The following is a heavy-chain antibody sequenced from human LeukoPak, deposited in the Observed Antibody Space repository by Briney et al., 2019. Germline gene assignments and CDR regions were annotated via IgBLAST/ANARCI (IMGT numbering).Heavy chain of an antibody. CDR1: GGSISSYY. V-gene: IGHV4-4*07. CDR2: IYASGNT. Sequence: SETLSLTCTVSGGSISSYYWSWVRQPAGKGLEWIGRIYASGNTNYNPSLKGRVTMTVDTSKNQFSLNLSSVTAADTAVYHCARGRGSSWYYFDSWGQGILVTVSS. D-gene: IGHD6-13*01. J-gene: IGHJ4*02. CDR3: ARGRGSSWYYFDS.